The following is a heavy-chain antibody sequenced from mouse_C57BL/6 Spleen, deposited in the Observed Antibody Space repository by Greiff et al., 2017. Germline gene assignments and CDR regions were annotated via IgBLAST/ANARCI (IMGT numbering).Heavy chain of an antibody. D-gene: IGHD1-1*01. CDR2: IHPNSGST. V-gene: IGHV1-64*01. Sequence: VQLQQSGAELVKPGASVKLSCKASGYTFTSYWMHWVKQRPGQGLEWIGMIHPNSGSTNYNEKFKSKATLTVDKSSSTAYMQLSSLTSEDSAVYYCARGYYGSSFDYWGQGTTLTVSS. J-gene: IGHJ2*01. CDR3: ARGYYGSSFDY. CDR1: GYTFTSYW.